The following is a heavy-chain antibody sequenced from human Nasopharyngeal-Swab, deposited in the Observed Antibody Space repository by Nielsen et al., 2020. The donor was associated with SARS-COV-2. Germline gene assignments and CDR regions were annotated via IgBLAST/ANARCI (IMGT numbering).Heavy chain of an antibody. CDR2: INHSGSN. J-gene: IGHJ6*02. CDR1: GGTFSGYY. V-gene: IGHV4-34*01. D-gene: IGHD6-13*01. Sequence: SETLSLTCAVDGGTFSGYYWSWIRQPLGKGLERIGEINHSGSNNYNPSLKSRVTISVDTSKNQFSLKLSSVTVAATDVYYCARVKGIAAANYYYGMDVWGQGTTVTVSS. CDR3: ARVKGIAAANYYYGMDV.